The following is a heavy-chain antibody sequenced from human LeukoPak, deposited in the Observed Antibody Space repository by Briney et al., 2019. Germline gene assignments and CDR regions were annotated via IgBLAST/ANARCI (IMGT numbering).Heavy chain of an antibody. CDR1: GGSISSYY. D-gene: IGHD6-19*01. J-gene: IGHJ5*02. CDR2: IYYSGST. V-gene: IGHV4-59*01. Sequence: SETLSLTCTVSGGSISSYYWSWIRQPPGKGLEWIGYIYYSGSTNYNPSLKSRVTISVDTSKNQFSLKLSSVTAADTAVYYCARAASGIAMAGNLGWFDPWGQGTLVTVSS. CDR3: ARAASGIAMAGNLGWFDP.